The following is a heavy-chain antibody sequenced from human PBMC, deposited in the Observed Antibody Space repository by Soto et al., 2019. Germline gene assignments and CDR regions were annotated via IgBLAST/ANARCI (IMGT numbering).Heavy chain of an antibody. D-gene: IGHD1-1*01. V-gene: IGHV3-53*01. Sequence: DVQLVESGGGLIQPGESLRLSCAAFGFTISGKKYVAWVRQAPGKGLEWVSALYDIDGSFYAHSVKGRFTTSSDSSKTTVYLQMNDLRPDDTAVYYCATWHEREHAYDVWGLGTTVTVSS. J-gene: IGHJ3*01. CDR1: GFTISGKKY. CDR2: LYDIDGS. CDR3: ATWHEREHAYDV.